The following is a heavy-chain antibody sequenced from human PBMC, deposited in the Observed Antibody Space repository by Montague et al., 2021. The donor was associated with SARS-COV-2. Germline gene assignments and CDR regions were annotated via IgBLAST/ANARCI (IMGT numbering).Heavy chain of an antibody. CDR3: ARAIVSMYSSGWYYYYSGMDY. D-gene: IGHD6-19*01. J-gene: IGHJ6*02. Sequence: SETLSLTCTVSGGSISSYYWSWIRQPPGKGLEWIGYIYYSGSTNYNPSLKSRVTISVDTSKNQFSLKLSSVTAADTAVYYCARAIVSMYSSGWYYYYSGMDYWGQGTTVTVSS. V-gene: IGHV4-59*01. CDR2: IYYSGST. CDR1: GGSISSYY.